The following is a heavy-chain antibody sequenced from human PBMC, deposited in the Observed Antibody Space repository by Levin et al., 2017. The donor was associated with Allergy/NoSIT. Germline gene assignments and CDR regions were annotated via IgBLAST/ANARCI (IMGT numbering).Heavy chain of an antibody. J-gene: IGHJ6*02. Sequence: SETLSLTCTVSGVSVASGSYYWSWIRQPPGKGLEWIGYIYHTGRNNYNPSLKSRVTMTVDTSKNQFSLKVTSVTVADTAIYYCARCGGACQYYGLDVWGQGTKVNVSS. CDR1: GVSVASGSYY. CDR2: IYHTGRN. V-gene: IGHV4-61*01. D-gene: IGHD2-21*02. CDR3: ARCGGACQYYGLDV.